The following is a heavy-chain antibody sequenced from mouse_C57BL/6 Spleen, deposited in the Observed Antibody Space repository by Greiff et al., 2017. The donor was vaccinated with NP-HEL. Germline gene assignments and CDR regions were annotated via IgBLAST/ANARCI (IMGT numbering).Heavy chain of an antibody. V-gene: IGHV1-81*01. CDR1: GYTFTSYG. Sequence: QVQLQQSGAELARPGASVKLSFKASGYTFTSYGISWVKQRTGQGLEWIGEIYPRSGNTYYNEKFKGMATLTADKSSSTAYMELRSLTSEDSAVYFCARVPGTEVFDYWGQGTTLTVSS. J-gene: IGHJ2*01. D-gene: IGHD4-1*01. CDR3: ARVPGTEVFDY. CDR2: IYPRSGNT.